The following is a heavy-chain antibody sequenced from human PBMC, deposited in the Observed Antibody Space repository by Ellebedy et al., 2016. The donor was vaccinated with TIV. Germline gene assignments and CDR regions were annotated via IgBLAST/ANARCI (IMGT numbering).Heavy chain of an antibody. J-gene: IGHJ3*02. CDR2: ISAYNGNT. D-gene: IGHD5-24*01. V-gene: IGHV1-18*01. Sequence: AASVKVSCKASGYTFTSYGISWVRQAPGQGLEWMGWISAYNGNTNYAQKLQGRVTITTDTSASTAYMELSSLTSEDTAVYYCARWGSYAYNFHSDAFDIWGQGTMVTVSS. CDR1: GYTFTSYG. CDR3: ARWGSYAYNFHSDAFDI.